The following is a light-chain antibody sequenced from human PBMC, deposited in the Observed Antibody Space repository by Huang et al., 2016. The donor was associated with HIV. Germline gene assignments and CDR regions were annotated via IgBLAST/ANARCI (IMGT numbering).Light chain of an antibody. CDR3: QQYDNLLT. CDR2: DAS. V-gene: IGKV1-33*01. CDR1: QDISNY. J-gene: IGKJ3*01. Sequence: DIQMTQSPSSLSASVGDRVTITCQASQDISNYLNWYQQKPGKAPKLLIYDASNLETGVPSRFSGNGSGTDFTFTISSLQPEDIATYYCQQYDNLLTSGPGTTVDIK.